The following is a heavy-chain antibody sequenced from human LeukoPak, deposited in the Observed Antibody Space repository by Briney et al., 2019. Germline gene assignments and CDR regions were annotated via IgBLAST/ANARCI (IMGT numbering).Heavy chain of an antibody. V-gene: IGHV3-66*02. CDR3: ARDIVVVPAAMNLGYYYMDV. J-gene: IGHJ6*03. CDR1: GGTVSSNY. Sequence: QTGGSLRLSCAAFGGTVSSNYMSWVRQAPGKGLEWVSVIYSGGSTYYADSVKGRFTISRDNSKNTLYLQMNTLRAEDTAVYYCARDIVVVPAAMNLGYYYMDVWGKGTTVTVPS. D-gene: IGHD2-2*01. CDR2: IYSGGST.